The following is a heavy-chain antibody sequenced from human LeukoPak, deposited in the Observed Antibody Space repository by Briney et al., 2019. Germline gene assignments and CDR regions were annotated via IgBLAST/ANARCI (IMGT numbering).Heavy chain of an antibody. J-gene: IGHJ4*02. CDR2: IYYSGST. D-gene: IGHD2-2*01. CDR3: ARVGCSSTSCNRYFDY. CDR1: GGSISSGDYY. Sequence: SQTLSLTCTVSGGSISSGDYYWSWIRQPPGKGLEWIGYIYYSGSTYYNPSLKSRVTISVDTSKNQFSLKLSSVTAADTAVYYCARVGCSSTSCNRYFDYWRQGTLVTASS. V-gene: IGHV4-30-4*08.